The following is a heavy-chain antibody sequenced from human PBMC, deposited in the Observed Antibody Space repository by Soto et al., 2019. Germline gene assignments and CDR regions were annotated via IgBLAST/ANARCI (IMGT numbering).Heavy chain of an antibody. Sequence: GGSLRLSCAASGFTFSSYAMSWVRQAPGKGLEWVSAISGSGGSTYYADSVKGRFTISRDNSKNTLYLQMNSLRAEDTAVYYCARDHRDSGYDSYWFDPWGQGTLVTVSS. CDR1: GFTFSSYA. J-gene: IGHJ5*02. D-gene: IGHD5-12*01. CDR3: ARDHRDSGYDSYWFDP. CDR2: ISGSGGST. V-gene: IGHV3-23*01.